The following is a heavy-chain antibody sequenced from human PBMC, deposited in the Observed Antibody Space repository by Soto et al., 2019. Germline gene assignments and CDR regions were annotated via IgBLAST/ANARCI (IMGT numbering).Heavy chain of an antibody. V-gene: IGHV4-59*01. CDR3: ARSPYSSSSHFDF. Sequence: QVQLQESGPGLVKPSETLSLTCTISGDSISSYYWSWIRQPPGRGLEWIGYVDYSGSTNYNPSLKSRVTISVDTSKNQFSLRLSSVTAADAAVDYCARSPYSSSSHFDFWGQGILVTVSS. J-gene: IGHJ4*02. D-gene: IGHD6-6*01. CDR1: GDSISSYY. CDR2: VDYSGST.